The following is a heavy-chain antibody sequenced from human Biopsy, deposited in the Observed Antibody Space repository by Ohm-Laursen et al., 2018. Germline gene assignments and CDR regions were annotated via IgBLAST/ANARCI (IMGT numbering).Heavy chain of an antibody. J-gene: IGHJ4*02. CDR3: ARDALGGGSYRFFY. CDR2: ITPTFGTA. D-gene: IGHD1-26*01. CDR1: GGTFTNYA. V-gene: IGHV1-69*13. Sequence: ASVKVSCKASGGTFTNYAISWVRQAPGQGLEWMGGITPTFGTANYAQKFQGRVTITADESTSTAYMELSSLRSDDTAVYYCARDALGGGSYRFFYWGQGSLVTVSS.